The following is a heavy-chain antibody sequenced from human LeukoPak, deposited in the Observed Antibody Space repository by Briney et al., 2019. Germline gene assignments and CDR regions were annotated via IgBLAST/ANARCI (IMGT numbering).Heavy chain of an antibody. D-gene: IGHD7-27*01. V-gene: IGHV4-39*01. CDR2: INHSGST. Sequence: SETLSLTCTVSGGSISSSSYYWSWIRQPPGKGLEWIGEINHSGSTNYNPSLKSRVTISVDTPKNQFSLKLSSVTAADTAVYHCASRELGVVYVPGDYWGQGTLVTVSS. J-gene: IGHJ4*02. CDR1: GGSISSSSYY. CDR3: ASRELGVVYVPGDY.